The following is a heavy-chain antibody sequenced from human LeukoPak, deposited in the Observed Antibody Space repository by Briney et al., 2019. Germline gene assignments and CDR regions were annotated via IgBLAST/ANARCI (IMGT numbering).Heavy chain of an antibody. Sequence: PGGSLRLSCAASGFTVSSNYMGWVRQAPGKGLEWVSVIYSGGSTYYADSVKGRFTISRDNSKNTLYLQMNSLRAEDTAVYYCARDPVGLRFLEWLPKFDYWGQGTLVTVSS. CDR3: ARDPVGLRFLEWLPKFDY. CDR2: IYSGGST. V-gene: IGHV3-66*01. J-gene: IGHJ4*02. D-gene: IGHD3-3*01. CDR1: GFTVSSNY.